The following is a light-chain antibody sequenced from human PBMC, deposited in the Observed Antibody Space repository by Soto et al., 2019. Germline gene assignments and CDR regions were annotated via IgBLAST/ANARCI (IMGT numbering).Light chain of an antibody. CDR2: DAS. CDR1: QSVSSY. V-gene: IGKV3-11*01. CDR3: QQRSNWPWT. Sequence: ENVFTQSPTTLSLSPGEKATPSCRASQSVSSYLAWYQQKPGQAPRLLIYDASNRATGIPARFSGSGSGTDFTLTISSLEPEDFAVYYCQQRSNWPWTFGQGTKVDIK. J-gene: IGKJ1*01.